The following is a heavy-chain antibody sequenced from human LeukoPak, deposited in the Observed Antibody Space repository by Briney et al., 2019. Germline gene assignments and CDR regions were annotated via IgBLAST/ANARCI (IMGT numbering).Heavy chain of an antibody. J-gene: IGHJ4*02. D-gene: IGHD1-7*01. CDR1: GFTFSSYG. Sequence: GGSLRLSCAASGFTFSSYGMNWVRRAPGKGLEWLSYISSSSSSIYYADSVKGRFTISRDNGENSLYLQMNSLRAEDTAVYYCATHNWNYDYWGQGTLVTVSS. CDR2: ISSSSSSI. V-gene: IGHV3-48*01. CDR3: ATHNWNYDY.